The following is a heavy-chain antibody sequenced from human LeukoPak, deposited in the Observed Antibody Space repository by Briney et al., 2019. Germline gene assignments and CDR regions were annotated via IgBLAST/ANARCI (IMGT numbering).Heavy chain of an antibody. J-gene: IGHJ4*02. Sequence: GGSLRLSCAAPGFTSSSYAMHWVRQAPGKGLEWVAVISYDGSNKYYADSVKGRFTISRDNSKNTLYLQMNSLRAEDTAVYYCARDNSSGYYYVEYYFDYWGQGTLVTVSS. CDR2: ISYDGSNK. D-gene: IGHD3-22*01. CDR1: GFTSSSYA. CDR3: ARDNSSGYYYVEYYFDY. V-gene: IGHV3-30-3*01.